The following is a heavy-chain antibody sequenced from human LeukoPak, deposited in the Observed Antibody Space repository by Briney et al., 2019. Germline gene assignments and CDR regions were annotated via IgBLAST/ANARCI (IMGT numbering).Heavy chain of an antibody. CDR3: ARDLSYTSLDY. Sequence: GGSLRLSCAASGFTFSSYAMNWVRQAPGKRLEWVSSISGGAGGAAYADSVKGRFTISRDNSKNTLYLQMNSLRAEDTAVYYCARDLSYTSLDYGGQGTLVTVSS. D-gene: IGHD2-2*02. V-gene: IGHV3-23*01. J-gene: IGHJ4*02. CDR2: ISGGAGGA. CDR1: GFTFSSYA.